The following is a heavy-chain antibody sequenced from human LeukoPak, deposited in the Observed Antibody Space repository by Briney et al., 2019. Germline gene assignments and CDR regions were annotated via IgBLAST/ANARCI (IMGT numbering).Heavy chain of an antibody. D-gene: IGHD1-1*01. CDR1: GYNFSTYG. J-gene: IGHJ3*02. CDR2: INAYNGDT. CDR3: ARDPPEGSNWIDALDI. V-gene: IGHV1-18*01. Sequence: ASVKVSCKASGYNFSTYGISWVRQAPGQGLEWMGWINAYNGDTKYAQNIQGRVTLTTQTFTSTAYLEVRSLRSDDTAVYCCARDPPEGSNWIDALDIWGQGTVVTVSS.